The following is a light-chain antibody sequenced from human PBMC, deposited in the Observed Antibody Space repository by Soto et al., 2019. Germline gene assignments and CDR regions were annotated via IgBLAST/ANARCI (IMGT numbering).Light chain of an antibody. CDR3: SSYTSGTNGV. CDR1: SSAVGGYNF. Sequence: QSVLTQPASVSGSPGQSITISCTGTSSAVGGYNFVSWYQQHPGKAPKLIIYEVSNRPSGVSNRFSGSKSGNTASLTISGLQAEDEADYYCSSYTSGTNGVFGGGTKLTVL. V-gene: IGLV2-14*01. J-gene: IGLJ3*02. CDR2: EVS.